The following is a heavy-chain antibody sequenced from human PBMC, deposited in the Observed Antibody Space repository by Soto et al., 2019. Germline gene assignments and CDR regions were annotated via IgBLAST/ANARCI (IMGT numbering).Heavy chain of an antibody. CDR2: MNPNSGNT. J-gene: IGHJ4*02. Sequence: ASVKVSSKASGGTFSSYAISWVRQAPGQGLEWMGWMNPNSGNTGYAQKFQGRVTMTRNTSISTAYMELSSLRSEDTAVYYCARGGITGTPTQNWGQGTLVTVSS. V-gene: IGHV1-8*02. CDR3: ARGGITGTPTQN. D-gene: IGHD1-20*01. CDR1: GGTFSSYA.